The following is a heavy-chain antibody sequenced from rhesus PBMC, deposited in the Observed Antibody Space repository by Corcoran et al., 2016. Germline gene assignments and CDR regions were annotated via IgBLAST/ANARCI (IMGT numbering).Heavy chain of an antibody. J-gene: IGHJ4*01. D-gene: IGHD6-37*01. V-gene: IGHV4S10*01. CDR1: GGSISDSYR. CDR3: ARSGGRWLVRYYFDY. CDR2: SYGSSTST. Sequence: QVQLQESGPGVVKPSETLSLTRAVSGGSISDSYRWSWIRQPPGKGLEWIGYSYGSSTSTNYNPSLKSRVTISKDTSKNQFSLKLSSVTAADMAVYYCARSGGRWLVRYYFDYWGQGVLVTVSS.